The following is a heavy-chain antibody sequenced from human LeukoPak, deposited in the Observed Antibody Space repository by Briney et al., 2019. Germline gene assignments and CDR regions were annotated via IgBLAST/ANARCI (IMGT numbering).Heavy chain of an antibody. CDR1: GGSISSYY. D-gene: IGHD2-15*01. CDR2: INTSGST. Sequence: SETLSLTCTVSGGSISSYYWTWIPQSAGKGLEWIGRINTSGSTNYNPSLRSRVTMSVNTSKNQFSLNLTSVTAADTAVYSCAREGGDPRWPDPWGQGTLVTVSS. J-gene: IGHJ5*02. CDR3: AREGGDPRWPDP. V-gene: IGHV4-4*07.